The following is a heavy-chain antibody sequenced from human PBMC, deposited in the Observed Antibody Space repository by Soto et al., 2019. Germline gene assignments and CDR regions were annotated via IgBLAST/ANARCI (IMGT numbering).Heavy chain of an antibody. Sequence: GASVKVSCKASGYTFTSYDINWVRQATGQGLEWMGWMNPNSGNTGYARKFQGRVTMTRNTSISTAYMELSSLRSEDTAVYYCAGRSLQFGVVTPWGQGTLVTVSS. CDR1: GYTFTSYD. J-gene: IGHJ5*02. V-gene: IGHV1-8*01. CDR2: MNPNSGNT. CDR3: AGRSLQFGVVTP. D-gene: IGHD3-3*01.